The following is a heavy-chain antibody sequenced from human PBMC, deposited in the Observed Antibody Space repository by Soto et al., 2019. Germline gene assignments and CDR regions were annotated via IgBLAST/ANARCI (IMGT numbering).Heavy chain of an antibody. CDR2: IYRDDKT. D-gene: IGHD2-2*01. V-gene: IGHV3-66*01. CDR3: ARGRTQIDY. CDR1: GLTVSGNY. Sequence: GESLKISCAASGLTVSGNYMSWVRQPPGKGLEWVSVIYRDDKTYYADSVKGRFTISRDSSENSLFLQMDRLRTEDTAVYYCARGRTQIDYWGQGTLVTVSS. J-gene: IGHJ4*02.